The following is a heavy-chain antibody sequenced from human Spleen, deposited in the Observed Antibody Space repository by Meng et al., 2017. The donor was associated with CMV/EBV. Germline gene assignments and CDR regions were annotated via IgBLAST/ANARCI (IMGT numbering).Heavy chain of an antibody. CDR2: ISSSGSTI. CDR1: GFTFSDYY. V-gene: IGHV3-11*04. D-gene: IGHD3-10*01. Sequence: GGSLRLSCAASGFTFSDYYMSWIRQAPGKGLEWVSYISSSGSTIYYADSVKGRFTISRDNAKNSLYLQMNSLRAEDTAVYYCARDVYRANHDDSGSQSPTYTFDRWGQGTTVTVSS. J-gene: IGHJ3*02. CDR3: ARDVYRANHDDSGSQSPTYTFDR.